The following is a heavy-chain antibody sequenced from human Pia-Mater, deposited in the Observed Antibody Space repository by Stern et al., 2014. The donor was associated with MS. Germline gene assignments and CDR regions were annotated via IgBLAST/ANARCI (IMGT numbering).Heavy chain of an antibody. D-gene: IGHD6-19*01. V-gene: IGHV3-21*01. CDR1: GFTVSSYS. CDR2: ISTSGIYK. Sequence: DQLVQSGGGLVKPGGSLRLSCAASGFTVSSYSMNWVRQAPGKGLEWVSSISTSGIYKNYADSVKGRFTISRDNAKNSLYLQMSSLRAEDTAVYYCTRAPGITASGSHFDYWGQGILVTVSS. J-gene: IGHJ4*02. CDR3: TRAPGITASGSHFDY.